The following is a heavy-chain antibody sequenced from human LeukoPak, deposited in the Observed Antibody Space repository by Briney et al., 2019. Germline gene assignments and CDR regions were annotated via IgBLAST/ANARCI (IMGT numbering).Heavy chain of an antibody. CDR2: IYTSVGT. J-gene: IGHJ4*02. D-gene: IGHD3-22*01. V-gene: IGHV4-4*07. CDR3: ARVYYYDSSGYYVDLDY. CDR1: GVSLTSYY. Sequence: PPETLCLTCAVSGVSLTSYYWSWVRQPARKGLEWIGRIYTSVGTNYNPSLKSRVTMPVDTSKNQFSLKLSSVTAADTAVYYCARVYYYDSSGYYVDLDYWGQGTLVTVSS.